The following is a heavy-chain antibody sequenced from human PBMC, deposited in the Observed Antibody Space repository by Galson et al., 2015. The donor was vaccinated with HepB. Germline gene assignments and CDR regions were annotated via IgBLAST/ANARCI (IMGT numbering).Heavy chain of an antibody. CDR3: ARLRPGYSSSWYALDY. CDR2: MNPNSGNT. Sequence: SVKVSCKASGYTFTSYDINWVRQATGQGLEWMGWMNPNSGNTGYAQKFQGRVTMTRNTSISTAYMELSSLRSEDTAVYYCARLRPGYSSSWYALDYWGQGTLVTVSS. J-gene: IGHJ4*02. CDR1: GYTFTSYD. D-gene: IGHD6-13*01. V-gene: IGHV1-8*01.